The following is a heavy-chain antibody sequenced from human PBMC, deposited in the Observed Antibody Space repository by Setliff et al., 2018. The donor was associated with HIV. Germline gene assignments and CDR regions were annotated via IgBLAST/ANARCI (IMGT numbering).Heavy chain of an antibody. D-gene: IGHD2-2*01. J-gene: IGHJ6*03. CDR2: ISYSGST. CDR1: GGSVIISHYY. V-gene: IGHV4-39*01. Sequence: SETLSLTCTVSGGSVIISHYYWAWIRQPPGKGLEWIGSISYSGSTYYNPSLKSRITISVDTSKNQFSLKLTSVTAADTAVYYCARDAHEDYYYYMDVWGKGTTVTVSS. CDR3: ARDAHEDYYYYMDV.